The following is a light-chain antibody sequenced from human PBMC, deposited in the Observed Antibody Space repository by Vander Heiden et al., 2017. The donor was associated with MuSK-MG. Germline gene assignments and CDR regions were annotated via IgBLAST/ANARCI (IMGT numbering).Light chain of an antibody. CDR2: KVS. Sequence: DVVMTQSPLSLPVTLGQPASISCRSSQSLVYSDGNTYLNWFQQRPGQSPRRLICKVSNRDSGVPDRFSGSGSGTDFTLKISRVEAEDVGVYYCMQGTLRTFGQGTKVEIK. CDR3: MQGTLRT. J-gene: IGKJ1*01. CDR1: QSLVYSDGNTY. V-gene: IGKV2-30*01.